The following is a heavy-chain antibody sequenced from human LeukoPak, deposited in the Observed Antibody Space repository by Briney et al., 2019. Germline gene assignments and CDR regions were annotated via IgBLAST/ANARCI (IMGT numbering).Heavy chain of an antibody. CDR2: ISGWGGTT. J-gene: IGHJ4*02. CDR3: AVRLSSGGSFAALDY. Sequence: GESMRLSCVASGFTFSSQAVSWVRPAPGEGLEWVSTISGWGGTTYHADSVKGRFTIPNDNPKNTPYVQIYSPRAEGTAIYFIAVRLSSGGSFAALDYWGQGTLVTVSS. D-gene: IGHD5-12*01. V-gene: IGHV3-23*01. CDR1: GFTFSSQA.